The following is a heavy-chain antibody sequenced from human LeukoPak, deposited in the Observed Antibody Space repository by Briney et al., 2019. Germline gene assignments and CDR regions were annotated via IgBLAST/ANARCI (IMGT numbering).Heavy chain of an antibody. CDR2: IYYSGST. CDR3: ARYYCGGHCYGFDY. CDR1: GGSISSRSYY. D-gene: IGHD2-21*02. Sequence: SETLSLTCTVSGGSISSRSYYWGWIRQPPGKVLEWIGTIYYSGSTNYNPSLKSRVTISVDTSKNQFSLKLSSVTAADTAVYYCARYYCGGHCYGFDYWGQGTLVTVSS. V-gene: IGHV4-39*07. J-gene: IGHJ4*02.